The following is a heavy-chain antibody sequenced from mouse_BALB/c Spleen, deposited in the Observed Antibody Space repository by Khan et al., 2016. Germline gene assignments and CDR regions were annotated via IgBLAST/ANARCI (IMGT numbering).Heavy chain of an antibody. V-gene: IGHV4-1*02. CDR1: GFDFSRYW. CDR3: TALQYCGCMNS. D-gene: IGHD6-1*01. Sequence: EVQLLESGGGLVQPGGSLKLSCAASGFDFSRYWMSWVRQAPGKGLEWIGEINPDSSTLNYTPSLQDKFIITRDNAKNTLYLHISKVRSEDTALDYCTALQYCGCMNSWGQGTTVTVSS. CDR2: INPDSSTL. J-gene: IGHJ2*01.